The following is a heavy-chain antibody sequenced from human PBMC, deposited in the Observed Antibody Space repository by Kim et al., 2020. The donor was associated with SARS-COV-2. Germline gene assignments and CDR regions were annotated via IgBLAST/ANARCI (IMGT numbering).Heavy chain of an antibody. J-gene: IGHJ3*02. CDR1: GGTFSSYA. CDR3: VGPKHDAFDI. Sequence: SVKVSCKASGGTFSSYAISWVRQAPGQGLEWMGGIIPIFGTANYAQKFQGRVTITADESTSTAYMELSSLRSEDTAVYYCVGPKHDAFDIWGQGTMVTVSS. V-gene: IGHV1-69*13. CDR2: IIPIFGTA.